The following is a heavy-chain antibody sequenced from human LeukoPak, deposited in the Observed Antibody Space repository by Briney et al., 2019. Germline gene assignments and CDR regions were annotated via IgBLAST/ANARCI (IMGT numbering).Heavy chain of an antibody. Sequence: GGSLRLSCAASGFTFSSSDMSWVRQAPGKGLEWVSSISTSSSYIYYTDSVKGRFTISRDNAKNSLYLQMNSLRAEDTAVYYCARGSSNIAARNNWFDPWGQGTVVTVSS. CDR3: ARGSSNIAARNNWFDP. CDR2: ISTSSSYI. J-gene: IGHJ5*02. D-gene: IGHD6-6*01. CDR1: GFTFSSSD. V-gene: IGHV3-21*01.